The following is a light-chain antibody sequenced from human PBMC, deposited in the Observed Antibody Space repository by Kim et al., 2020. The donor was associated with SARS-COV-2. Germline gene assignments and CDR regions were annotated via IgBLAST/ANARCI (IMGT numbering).Light chain of an antibody. V-gene: IGKV3-11*01. CDR1: QSVSSF. CDR2: DAS. CDR3: QQRSNWPPS. Sequence: LSPGERATLSCRASQSVSSFLAWYQQKPGQAPRLLIYDASNRATGIPARFSGSGSGTDFTLTISSLEPEDFAVYYCQQRSNWPPSFGGGTKVDIK. J-gene: IGKJ4*01.